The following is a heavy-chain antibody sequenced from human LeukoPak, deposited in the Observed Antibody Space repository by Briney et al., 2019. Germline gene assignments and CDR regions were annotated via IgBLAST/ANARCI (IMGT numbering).Heavy chain of an antibody. V-gene: IGHV3-33*01. CDR1: GFTLSSYG. Sequence: AGGSLRLSCAASGFTLSSYGIHWVRQAPGKGLEWVAVIWYGGTNRYYVDSVRGRFTISRDNSKNTLYLQMNSLRAEDTAVYYCARGGHDYYDRSGYYYMSAFDIWGQGTMVTVSS. J-gene: IGHJ3*02. D-gene: IGHD3-22*01. CDR3: ARGGHDYYDRSGYYYMSAFDI. CDR2: IWYGGTNR.